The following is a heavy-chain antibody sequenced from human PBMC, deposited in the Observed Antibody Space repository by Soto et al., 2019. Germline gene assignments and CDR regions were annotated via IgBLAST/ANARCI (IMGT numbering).Heavy chain of an antibody. CDR3: ARDRGSFYYDEGP. J-gene: IGHJ5*02. CDR1: GYTFINYH. Sequence: ASVKVSCKASGYTFINYHINWVRQATGQGLEWMGYMDPKSGKTGYAQKFQGRVTMTTDTSISTAYLELSSLRSEDTAEYFCARDRGSFYYDEGPWGQGTLVTVSS. CDR2: MDPKSGKT. D-gene: IGHD3-3*01. V-gene: IGHV1-8*02.